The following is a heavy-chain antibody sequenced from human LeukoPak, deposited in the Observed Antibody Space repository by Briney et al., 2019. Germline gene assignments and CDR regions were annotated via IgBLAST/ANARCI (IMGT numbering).Heavy chain of an antibody. CDR2: ISGSGNDI. CDR3: GTHAGRTGSDD. V-gene: IGHV3-11*01. D-gene: IGHD3/OR15-3a*01. CDR1: GFIFSGYY. J-gene: IGHJ4*02. Sequence: GGSLRLSCATSGFIFSGYYMSWIRQAPGKGLEWVSYISGSGNDISYADSVKGRFTISRDNAKGSLYLQMNSLRAADTAVYYCGTHAGRTGSDDWGQGTLITVSS.